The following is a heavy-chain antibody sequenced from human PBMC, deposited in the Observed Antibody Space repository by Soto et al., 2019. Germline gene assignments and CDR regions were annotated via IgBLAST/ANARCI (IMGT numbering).Heavy chain of an antibody. Sequence: QVQLVESGGGSVKPGGSLRLSCEASGFTFNDYYMSWIRQAPGKGLECVSYIDSSGGTVFYADSVKGRFTISRDNAKNSLYLQMNSLRADDTAVYYCARDAGRDYDFWSGYSNYYMDVWGKGATVTVSS. V-gene: IGHV3-11*01. J-gene: IGHJ6*03. CDR1: GFTFNDYY. CDR3: ARDAGRDYDFWSGYSNYYMDV. CDR2: IDSSGGTV. D-gene: IGHD3-3*01.